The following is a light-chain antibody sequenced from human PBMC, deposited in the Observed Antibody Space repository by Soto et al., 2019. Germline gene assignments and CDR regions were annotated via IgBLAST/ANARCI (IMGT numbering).Light chain of an antibody. Sequence: DIVMTQSPLSLPVTPGEPASISCRSSQNLLDGNGYNYVDWYLHTPGQSPRLLIHLASIRASGDPDRLSGSVSGTDSTLKSIRVDAEDVGVYYGMQPRQTPYTLGLGTKLEIK. V-gene: IGKV2-28*01. J-gene: IGKJ2*01. CDR3: MQPRQTPYT. CDR2: LAS. CDR1: QNLLDGNGYNY.